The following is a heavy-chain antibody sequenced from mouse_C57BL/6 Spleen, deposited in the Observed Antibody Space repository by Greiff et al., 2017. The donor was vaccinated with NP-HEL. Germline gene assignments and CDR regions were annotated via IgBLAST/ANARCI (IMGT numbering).Heavy chain of an antibody. V-gene: IGHV1-76*01. J-gene: IGHJ3*01. CDR1: GYTFTDYY. Sequence: VQLQQSGAELVRPGASVKLSCKASGYTFTDYYINWVKQRPGQGLEWIARIYPGSGNTYYNEKFKGKATLTAEKSSSTAYMQLSSLTSEDSAVYFCARWGYDYDGSWFAYWGQRTLVTVSA. CDR2: IYPGSGNT. D-gene: IGHD2-4*01. CDR3: ARWGYDYDGSWFAY.